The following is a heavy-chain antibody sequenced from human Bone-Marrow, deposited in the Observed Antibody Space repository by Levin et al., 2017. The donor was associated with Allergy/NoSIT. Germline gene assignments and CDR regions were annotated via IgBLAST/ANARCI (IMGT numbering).Heavy chain of an antibody. Sequence: GESLKISCAASGFTFSDHYMAWVRQAPGKGLEWVGLSRDKTKSYSTEYAASVKGRFTISRDELKNSLSLQMNSLKIEDTAVYYCTRGQFYFDDWGQGTLVTVSS. CDR2: SRDKTKSYST. CDR1: GFTFSDHY. D-gene: IGHD5-24*01. J-gene: IGHJ4*02. CDR3: TRGQFYFDD. V-gene: IGHV3-72*01.